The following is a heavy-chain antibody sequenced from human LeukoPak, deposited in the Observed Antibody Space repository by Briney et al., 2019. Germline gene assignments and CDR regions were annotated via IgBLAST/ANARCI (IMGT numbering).Heavy chain of an antibody. D-gene: IGHD3-10*01. CDR3: AKHMVRGVIQDAFDI. CDR1: GFTFSSYA. CDR2: ISCSGGST. Sequence: GGSLRLSCAASGFTFSSYAMSWVRQAPGKGLEWVSAISCSGGSTYYADSVKGRFTISRDNSKNTLYLQMNSLRAEDTAVYYCAKHMVRGVIQDAFDIWGQGTMVTVSS. J-gene: IGHJ3*02. V-gene: IGHV3-23*01.